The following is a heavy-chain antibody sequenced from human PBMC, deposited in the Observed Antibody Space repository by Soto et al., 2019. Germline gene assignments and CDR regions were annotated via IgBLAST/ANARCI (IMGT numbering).Heavy chain of an antibody. CDR1: GGSINTINNY. CDR3: AREEAARFERWFDP. Sequence: PSETLSLTCTVSGGSINTINNYWSWIRQPPGKGLEWIGFISYSGSTYYNPSLMSRLTISLDTSTNRFSLKLTSVTAADTAVYYCAREEAARFERWFDPWGQGNLVTVSS. J-gene: IGHJ5*02. CDR2: ISYSGST. D-gene: IGHD6-6*01. V-gene: IGHV4-30-4*01.